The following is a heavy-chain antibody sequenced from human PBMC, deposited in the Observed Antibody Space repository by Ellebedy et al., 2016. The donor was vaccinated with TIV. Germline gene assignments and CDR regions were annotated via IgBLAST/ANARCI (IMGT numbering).Heavy chain of an antibody. CDR1: GYTFTSYY. Sequence: AASVKVSCKASGYTFTSYYMHWVRQAPGQGLEWMGIIHPSGGSTSYAQKLQGRVTMTRDTSTSTVYMELSSLRSEDTAVYYCARVATVNYYGMDVWGQGTTVTVSS. CDR3: ARVATVNYYGMDV. CDR2: IHPSGGST. V-gene: IGHV1-46*04. J-gene: IGHJ6*02. D-gene: IGHD4-11*01.